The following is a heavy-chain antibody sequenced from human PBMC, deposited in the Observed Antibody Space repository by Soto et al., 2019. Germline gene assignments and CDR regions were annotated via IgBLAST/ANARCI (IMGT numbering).Heavy chain of an antibody. V-gene: IGHV3-7*04. CDR3: ARGGSDSSWYWRA. CDR2: IKEDGSQI. Sequence: DVQLVESGGGVVQPGGSLRLSCTASGLIFSNYWMPWVRQAPGKGPEWVANIKEDGSQIDYVDSVKGRFTVSRDNAKNSVYLQMNTLSVEDTAISSCARGGSDSSWYWRAWGQGALVTVSS. CDR1: GLIFSNYW. J-gene: IGHJ4*02. D-gene: IGHD6-13*01.